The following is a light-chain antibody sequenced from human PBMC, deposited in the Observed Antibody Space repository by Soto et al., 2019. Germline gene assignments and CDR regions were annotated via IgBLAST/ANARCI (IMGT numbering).Light chain of an antibody. CDR3: CSYAGSSTFVI. J-gene: IGLJ2*01. CDR2: EDS. Sequence: QSALTQPASVSGSPGQSITISCTGTRSDVGSYNLVSWYQQHPGKAPKVMIYEDSKWPSGVSNRFSGSKSGNTASLTISGLQAEDEADYYCCSYAGSSTFVIFGGGTKLTVL. V-gene: IGLV2-23*02. CDR1: RSDVGSYNL.